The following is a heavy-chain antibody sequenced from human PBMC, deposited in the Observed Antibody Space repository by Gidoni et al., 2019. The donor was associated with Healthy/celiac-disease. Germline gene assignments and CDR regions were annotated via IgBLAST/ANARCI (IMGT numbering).Heavy chain of an antibody. V-gene: IGHV3-66*01. CDR2: IYSGGST. Sequence: EVQMVESGGGLVKPGGSLRLSCAASGFTVSSNYMSWVLQAPGKGLEWVSVIYSGGSTYYADSKNTLYLQINSLRAEDTAVYYCARDVPAYCGGDCYSHWGQGTLVTVSS. J-gene: IGHJ4*02. CDR3: ARDVPAYCGGDCYSH. CDR1: GFTVSSNY. D-gene: IGHD2-21*02.